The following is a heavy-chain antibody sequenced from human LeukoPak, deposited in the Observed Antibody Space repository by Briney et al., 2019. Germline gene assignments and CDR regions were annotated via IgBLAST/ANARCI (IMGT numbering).Heavy chain of an antibody. D-gene: IGHD3-22*01. CDR3: ARTYYYDSSGSPLDY. Sequence: PSETLSLTCAVYGGSFSGYYWSWIRQPPGKGLEWIGEINHSGSTNYNPSLKSRVTISVDTSKNQFSLKLSSVTAADTAAYYCARTYYYDSSGSPLDYWGQGTLVTVSS. V-gene: IGHV4-34*01. CDR2: INHSGST. CDR1: GGSFSGYY. J-gene: IGHJ4*02.